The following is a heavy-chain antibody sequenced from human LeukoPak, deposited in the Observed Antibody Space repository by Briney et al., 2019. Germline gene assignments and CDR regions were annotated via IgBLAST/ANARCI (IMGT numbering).Heavy chain of an antibody. D-gene: IGHD3-3*01. J-gene: IGHJ5*02. Sequence: PGGSLRLSCAASGFTFSSYAMSWVRQAPGKGLKWVSAISGSGGSTYYADSVKGRFTISRDNSKNTLYLQMNSLRAEDTAVYYCANSPGLRFLEWLPSWGQGTLVTVSS. V-gene: IGHV3-23*01. CDR1: GFTFSSYA. CDR3: ANSPGLRFLEWLPS. CDR2: ISGSGGST.